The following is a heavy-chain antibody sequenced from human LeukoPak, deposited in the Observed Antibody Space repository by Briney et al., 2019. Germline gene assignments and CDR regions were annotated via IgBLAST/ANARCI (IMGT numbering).Heavy chain of an antibody. D-gene: IGHD3-22*01. CDR2: IYSDSNT. J-gene: IGHJ3*02. CDR1: GFSVSSSY. CDR3: ARGGRGSAAVVAPRSFDI. V-gene: IGHV3-53*01. Sequence: GGSLRLSCAASGFSVSSSYMSWVRQAPGKGLEWVSVIYSDSNTYYADSVKGRFTISRDNSKNTLYLQMNNLRAEDSALYYCARGGRGSAAVVAPRSFDIWGQGTMVTVSS.